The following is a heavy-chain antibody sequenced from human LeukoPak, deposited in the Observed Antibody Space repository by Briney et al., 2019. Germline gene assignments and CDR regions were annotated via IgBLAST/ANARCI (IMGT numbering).Heavy chain of an antibody. CDR2: VYYSGST. Sequence: PPETPSLTCTVSGGSIGSSSYYWGWIRQPPGKGLEWIGSVYYSGSTNYRPSLRSRVTIAVDTSKNQFSLKLSSVTATDTAVYYCARHDGSYYTYNFDYWGQGTLVTVSS. CDR3: ARHDGSYYTYNFDY. CDR1: GGSIGSSSYY. J-gene: IGHJ4*02. V-gene: IGHV4-39*01. D-gene: IGHD3-22*01.